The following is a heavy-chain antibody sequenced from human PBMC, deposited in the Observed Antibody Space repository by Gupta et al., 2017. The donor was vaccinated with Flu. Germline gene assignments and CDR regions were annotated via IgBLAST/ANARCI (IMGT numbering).Heavy chain of an antibody. V-gene: IGHV1-8*01. J-gene: IGHJ4*02. Sequence: QAQLVQAGAEVKQPGASVKVSCKASGYTFTRFDINWVRQATGQGLEWLGWMTPDNGITKYAQKVQGRVTMTRNASIGTAYMELSSLRSEDTAVYYCARGVGAVGDFWGQGTLVTVSS. CDR3: ARGVGAVGDF. CDR2: MTPDNGIT. CDR1: GYTFTRFD. D-gene: IGHD6-19*01.